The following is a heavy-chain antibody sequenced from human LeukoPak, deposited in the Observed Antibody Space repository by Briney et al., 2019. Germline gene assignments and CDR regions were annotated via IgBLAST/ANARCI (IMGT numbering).Heavy chain of an antibody. CDR3: ANLYYYDSSGYYSDVDY. J-gene: IGHJ4*02. V-gene: IGHV1-69*01. D-gene: IGHD3-22*01. CDR1: GGTFSSYA. CDR2: IIPIFGTA. Sequence: GSSVKVSCKASGGTFSSYAISWVRQAPGQGLGWMGGIIPIFGTANYAQKFQGRVTITADESTSTAYMELSSLRSEDTAVYYCANLYYYDSSGYYSDVDYWGQGTLVTVSS.